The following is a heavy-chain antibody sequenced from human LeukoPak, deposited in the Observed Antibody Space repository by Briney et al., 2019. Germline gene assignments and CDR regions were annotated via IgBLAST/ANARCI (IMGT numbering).Heavy chain of an antibody. CDR3: ARSPRLLIAAAGTLQDY. CDR2: INTNTGNP. J-gene: IGHJ4*02. V-gene: IGHV7-4-1*02. Sequence: ASVKVSCKASGGTFSSYAISWVRQAPGQGLEWMGWINTNTGNPTYAQGFTGRFVFSLDTSVSTAYLQISSLKAEDTAVYYCARSPRLLIAAAGTLQDYWGQGTLVTVSS. CDR1: GGTFSSYA. D-gene: IGHD6-13*01.